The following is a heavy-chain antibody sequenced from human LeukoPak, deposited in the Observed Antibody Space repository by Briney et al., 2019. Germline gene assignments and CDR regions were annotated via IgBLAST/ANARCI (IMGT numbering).Heavy chain of an antibody. D-gene: IGHD3-22*01. V-gene: IGHV3-7*01. CDR2: INQDARAK. J-gene: IGHJ4*02. Sequence: GGSLRLSCAASGFTFTDYWMSWVRQAPGKGVEWVANINQDARAKNYVDSVKGRFTLSRENARNSLSLEMKSLRAENTAIYYCATSHDSSGNDWGQGALVTVSS. CDR3: ATSHDSSGND. CDR1: GFTFTDYW.